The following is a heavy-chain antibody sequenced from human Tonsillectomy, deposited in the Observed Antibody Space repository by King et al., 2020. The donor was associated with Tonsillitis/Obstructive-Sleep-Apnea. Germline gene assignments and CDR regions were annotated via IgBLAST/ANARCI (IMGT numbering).Heavy chain of an antibody. Sequence: VQLVESGGGLVQPGGSLRLSCAASGFTFSSYWMHWVRQAPGKGLVWVSRINSDGSSTSYADSVKGRFTISRDNAKNTLYLQMNSLRAEDTAVYYCASASGGGVVAAKSGGSAFDIWGQGTMVTVSS. CDR1: GFTFSSYW. J-gene: IGHJ3*02. V-gene: IGHV3-74*01. CDR3: ASASGGGVVAAKSGGSAFDI. D-gene: IGHD2-15*01. CDR2: INSDGSST.